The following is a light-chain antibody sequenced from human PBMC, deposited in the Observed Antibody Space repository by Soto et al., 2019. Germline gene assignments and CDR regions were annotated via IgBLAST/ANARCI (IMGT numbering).Light chain of an antibody. J-gene: IGKJ1*01. Sequence: EIVMTQSPASLSVSPGERATLSCRASQSVSSNLAWYQQKPGQAHRLLIYGASTRATGIPASFSGSGSGTEFTLTISSLQSEDFAVYYCQQYNNWPPWTFGQGTKVDIK. CDR1: QSVSSN. CDR2: GAS. CDR3: QQYNNWPPWT. V-gene: IGKV3-15*01.